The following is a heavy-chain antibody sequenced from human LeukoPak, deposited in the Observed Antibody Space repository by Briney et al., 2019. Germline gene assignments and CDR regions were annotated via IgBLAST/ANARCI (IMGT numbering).Heavy chain of an antibody. D-gene: IGHD3-10*01. CDR2: INLKCCSK. J-gene: IGHJ5*02. CDR1: GHTFSAYY. V-gene: IGHV1-2*02. Sequence: APVKLSCKASGHTFSAYYIHWVRQAPGHQLEWMGLINLKCCSKKYACKFRGRVIMTRESSISAVSMEVNSLRSDDTAVYYCTRESVFYYGDDLNWFDPWGQGTLVTVSS. CDR3: TRESVFYYGDDLNWFDP.